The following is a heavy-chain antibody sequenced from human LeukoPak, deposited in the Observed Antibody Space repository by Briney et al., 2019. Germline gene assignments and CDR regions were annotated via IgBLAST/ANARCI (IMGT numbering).Heavy chain of an antibody. CDR2: ISSSGSTI. CDR3: ARVRGRRYFDY. Sequence: PGGSLRLSCAASGFTFSSYEMNWVRQAPGKGLEWVSYISSSGSTIYYADSVKGRFTISRDDAKNSLYLQMNSLRAEDTAVYYCARVRGRRYFDYWGQGTLVTVSS. J-gene: IGHJ4*02. V-gene: IGHV3-48*03. CDR1: GFTFSSYE.